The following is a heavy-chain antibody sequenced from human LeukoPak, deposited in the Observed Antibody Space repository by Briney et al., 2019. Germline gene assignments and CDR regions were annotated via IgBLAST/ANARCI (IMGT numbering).Heavy chain of an antibody. V-gene: IGHV4-59*12. Sequence: SETLSLTCTVSGGSISSYYWSWIRQPPGKGLEWIGYIYYSGSTNYNPSLKSRVTISVDTSKNQFSLKLSSVTAADTAVYYCARTIVGATSRLYYYGMDVWGQGTTVTVSS. J-gene: IGHJ6*02. CDR1: GGSISSYY. CDR2: IYYSGST. CDR3: ARTIVGATSRLYYYGMDV. D-gene: IGHD1-26*01.